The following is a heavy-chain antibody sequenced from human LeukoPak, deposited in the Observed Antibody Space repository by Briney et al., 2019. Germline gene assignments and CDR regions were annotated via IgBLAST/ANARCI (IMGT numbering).Heavy chain of an antibody. CDR1: GFTFSSYG. CDR2: ISYDGSNE. J-gene: IGHJ5*02. CDR3: AKDFIAAALWFDP. Sequence: GGSLRLSCAASGFTFSSYGMHWVRQAPGKGLEWVAVISYDGSNEYYADSVKGRFTISRDNSKNTLYLQMNSLRAEDTAVYYCAKDFIAAALWFDPWGQGTLVTVSS. D-gene: IGHD6-13*01. V-gene: IGHV3-30*18.